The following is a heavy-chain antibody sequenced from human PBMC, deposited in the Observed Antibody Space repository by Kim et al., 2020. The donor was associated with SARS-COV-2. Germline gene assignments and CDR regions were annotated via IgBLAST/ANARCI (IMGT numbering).Heavy chain of an antibody. Sequence: SETLSLTCTVSGGSISSGDYYWSWIRQPPGKGLEWIGYIYYSGSTYYNPSLKSRVTISVDTSKNQFSLKLSSVTAADTAVYYCARAISSTWLVIRHFDYWGQGTRVTVSS. CDR1: GGSISSGDYY. J-gene: IGHJ4*02. V-gene: IGHV4-30-4*01. CDR3: ARAISSTWLVIRHFDY. D-gene: IGHD6-19*01. CDR2: IYYSGST.